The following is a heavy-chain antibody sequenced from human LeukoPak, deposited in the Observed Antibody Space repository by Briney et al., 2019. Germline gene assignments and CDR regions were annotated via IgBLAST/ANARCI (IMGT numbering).Heavy chain of an antibody. D-gene: IGHD3-3*01. CDR2: IKQDGSEK. CDR3: ARSNDFRSGYLFDY. V-gene: IGHV3-7*01. Sequence: GGSLRFSCAASGFTFSSYWMSWVRQAPGKGLEWVANIKQDGSEKYFVDSVEGRFAISRDNAKNSLYLQMNSLRAEDTAVYYCARSNDFRSGYLFDYWGQGILVTVSS. CDR1: GFTFSSYW. J-gene: IGHJ4*02.